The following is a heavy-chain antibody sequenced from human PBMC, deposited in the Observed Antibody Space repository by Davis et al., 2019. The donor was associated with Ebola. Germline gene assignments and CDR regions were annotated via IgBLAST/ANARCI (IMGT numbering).Heavy chain of an antibody. D-gene: IGHD4-17*01. Sequence: GESLKISCAASGFTFSSYWMSWVRQAPGKGLEWVAVISYDGSNKYYADSVKGRFTISRDNSKNTLYLQMNSLRAEDTAVYYCARPHYGYYYYGMDVWGQGTTVTVSS. V-gene: IGHV3-30-3*01. CDR1: GFTFSSYW. CDR3: ARPHYGYYYYGMDV. CDR2: ISYDGSNK. J-gene: IGHJ6*02.